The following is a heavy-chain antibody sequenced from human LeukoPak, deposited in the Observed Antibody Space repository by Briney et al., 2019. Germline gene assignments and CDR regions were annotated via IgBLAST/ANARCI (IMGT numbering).Heavy chain of an antibody. CDR3: ASGGAITMVRGVITYFDY. J-gene: IGHJ4*02. CDR2: INHSGST. D-gene: IGHD3-10*01. Sequence: SETLSLTCAVYGGSFRGYYWSWIRQPPGKGLEWIWEINHSGSTNYNPSLKSRVTISVDTSKNQFSLKLSSVTAADTAVYYCASGGAITMVRGVITYFDYWGQGTLVTVSS. V-gene: IGHV4-34*01. CDR1: GGSFRGYY.